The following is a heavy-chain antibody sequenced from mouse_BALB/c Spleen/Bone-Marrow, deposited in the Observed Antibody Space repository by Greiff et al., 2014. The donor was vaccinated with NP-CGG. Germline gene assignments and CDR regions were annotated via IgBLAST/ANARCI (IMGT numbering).Heavy chain of an antibody. CDR2: IYPSDSYT. V-gene: IGHV1-69*02. CDR3: TTGTRFAY. J-gene: IGHJ3*01. D-gene: IGHD4-1*01. CDR1: GYTFTSYW. Sequence: QVQLQQSGAELVRPGASVKLSCKASGYTFTSYWINWVKRRPGQGLEWIGNIYPSDSYTNYNQKFKDKATLTVDKSSSTAYMQLSSPTSEDSAVYYCTTGTRFAYWGQGTLVTVSA.